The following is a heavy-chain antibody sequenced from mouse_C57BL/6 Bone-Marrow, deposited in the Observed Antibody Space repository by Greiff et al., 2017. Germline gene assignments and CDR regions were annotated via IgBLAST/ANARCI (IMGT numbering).Heavy chain of an antibody. V-gene: IGHV5-6*02. CDR1: GFTFSSYG. J-gene: IGHJ1*03. D-gene: IGHD1-1*01. CDR2: ISSGGSYT. CDR3: ARRYGSSYWYFDV. Sequence: EVKLVESGGDLVKPGGSLKLSCAASGFTFSSYGMSWVRQTPDKRLEWVATISSGGSYTYYPDSVKGRFTIPRDNAKNTLYLQMGSLKTEDTAMYYCARRYGSSYWYFDVWGTGTTVTVSS.